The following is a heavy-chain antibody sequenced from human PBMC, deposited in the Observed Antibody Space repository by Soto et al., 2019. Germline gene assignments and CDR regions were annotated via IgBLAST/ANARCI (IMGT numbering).Heavy chain of an antibody. V-gene: IGHV3-33*08. J-gene: IGHJ2*01. CDR1: GFTFSSYG. CDR2: IWYDGSNK. D-gene: IGHD6-6*01. CDR3: ARGGSEYSSSYWYFDL. Sequence: GGSLRLSCAASGFTFSSYGMHWVRQAPGKGLEWVAVIWYDGSNKYYADSVKGRFTISRDNSKNTLYLQMNSLRAEDTAVYYCARGGSEYSSSYWYFDLWGRGTLVTVSS.